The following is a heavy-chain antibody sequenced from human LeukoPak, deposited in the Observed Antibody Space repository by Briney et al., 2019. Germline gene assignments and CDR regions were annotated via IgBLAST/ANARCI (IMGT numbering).Heavy chain of an antibody. CDR3: ARDPDQVVGANFDY. CDR1: GFTLSNYD. V-gene: IGHV3-21*01. J-gene: IGHJ4*02. Sequence: GGSLRLSCAASGFTLSNYDMNWVRQAPGKGLEWVSSISTSSRYIYYKDSVRGRFTISRDDAKNSLHLEMNSLRAEDTAVYYCARDPDQVVGANFDYWGQGTLVTVSS. CDR2: ISTSSRYI. D-gene: IGHD2-2*01.